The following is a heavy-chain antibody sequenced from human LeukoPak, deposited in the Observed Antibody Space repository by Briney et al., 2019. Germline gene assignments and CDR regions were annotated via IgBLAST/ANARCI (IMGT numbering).Heavy chain of an antibody. CDR1: GFTFSSYN. D-gene: IGHD6-13*01. CDR3: ASHSTY. V-gene: IGHV3-48*01. CDR2: ISNNGGSK. Sequence: GGSLRLSCVASGFTFSSYNMNWVRQAPGKGLEWVSYISNNGGSKYYADSVKGRFTISRDNAKNSLYLQMNSLRAEDTAVYYCASHSTYWGQGTLVTVSS. J-gene: IGHJ4*02.